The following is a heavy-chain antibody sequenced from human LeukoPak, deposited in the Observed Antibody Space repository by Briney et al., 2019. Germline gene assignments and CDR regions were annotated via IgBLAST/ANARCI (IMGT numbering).Heavy chain of an antibody. CDR2: IRYDGSNK. D-gene: IGHD2/OR15-2a*01. Sequence: GGSLRLSCAASGFTFSSYGMHWVRQAPGKGLEWVAFIRYDGSNKYYADSVKGRFTISRDNSKNTLYLQMNSLRAEDTAVYFCARESGSSNSIDIWGQGTMVTVSS. CDR1: GFTFSSYG. J-gene: IGHJ3*02. V-gene: IGHV3-30*02. CDR3: ARESGSSNSIDI.